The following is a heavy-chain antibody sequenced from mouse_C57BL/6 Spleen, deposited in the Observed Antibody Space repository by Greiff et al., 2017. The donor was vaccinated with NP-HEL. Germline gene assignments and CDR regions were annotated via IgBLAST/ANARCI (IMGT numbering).Heavy chain of an antibody. J-gene: IGHJ2*01. CDR1: GYTFTSYT. D-gene: IGHD3-1*01. CDR2: INPSSGYT. V-gene: IGHV1-4*01. Sequence: VQLQQSGAELARPGASVKMSCKASGYTFTSYTMHWVKQRPGQGLEWIGYINPSSGYTKYNQKFKDKATLTADKSSCTAYMQLSSLTSEDSAVYYCAREDLQLWDYWGQGTTLTVSS. CDR3: AREDLQLWDY.